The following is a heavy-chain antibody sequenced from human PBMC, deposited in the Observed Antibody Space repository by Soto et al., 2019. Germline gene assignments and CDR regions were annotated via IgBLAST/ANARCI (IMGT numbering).Heavy chain of an antibody. Sequence: ASVKVSCKASGYTXTSYAMHWVRQAPGQRLEWMGWINAGNGNTKYSQKFQGRVTITRDTSASTAYMELSSLRSEDTAVYYCARDGDYGDYGYFQHWGQGTLVTVSS. D-gene: IGHD4-17*01. V-gene: IGHV1-3*01. CDR3: ARDGDYGDYGYFQH. CDR2: INAGNGNT. CDR1: GYTXTSYA. J-gene: IGHJ1*01.